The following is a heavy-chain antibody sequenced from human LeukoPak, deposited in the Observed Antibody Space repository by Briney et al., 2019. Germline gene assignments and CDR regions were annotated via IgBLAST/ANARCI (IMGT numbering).Heavy chain of an antibody. CDR3: ARPLRTYSSIPN. Sequence: SETLSLTCAVYGGSFSGYYWSWIRQPPGKGLEWIGEINHSGSTNYNPSLKSRVTISVDTSKNQFSLKLSSVTAADTAVYYCARPLRTYSSIPNWGQGTLVTVSS. D-gene: IGHD6-13*01. CDR2: INHSGST. CDR1: GGSFSGYY. J-gene: IGHJ4*02. V-gene: IGHV4-34*01.